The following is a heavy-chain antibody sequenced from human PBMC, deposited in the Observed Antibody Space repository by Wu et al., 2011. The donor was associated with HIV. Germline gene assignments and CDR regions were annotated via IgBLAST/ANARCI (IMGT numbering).Heavy chain of an antibody. CDR3: AGEPSLNFYDSSETADAFDI. CDR2: IIPVFGAA. Sequence: QVQLVQSGAEVKKPGSSVKVSCKASGGSFSSYAISWVRQAPGQGLEWMGGIIPVFGAARYAQKFQGRVTITADKSTSTAYMELSSLRSEDTAVYYCAGEPSLNFYDSSETADAFDIWGQGTMVIVSS. J-gene: IGHJ3*02. V-gene: IGHV1-69*14. CDR1: GGSFSSYA. D-gene: IGHD3-22*01.